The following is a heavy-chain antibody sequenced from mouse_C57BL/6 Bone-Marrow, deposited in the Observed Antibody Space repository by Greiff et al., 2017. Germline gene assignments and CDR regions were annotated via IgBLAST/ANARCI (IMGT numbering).Heavy chain of an antibody. CDR1: GFTFSDAW. J-gene: IGHJ1*03. V-gene: IGHV6-6*01. CDR3: TSPIYYYGSSYPDWYFDV. D-gene: IGHD1-1*01. Sequence: EVMLVESGGGLVQPGGSMKLSCAASGFTFSDAWMDWVRQSPEKGLEWVAEIRNKANNHATYYAESVKGRFTISRDDSKSSVYLQMNSLRAEDTGIYYCTSPIYYYGSSYPDWYFDVWGTGTTVTVSS. CDR2: IRNKANNHAT.